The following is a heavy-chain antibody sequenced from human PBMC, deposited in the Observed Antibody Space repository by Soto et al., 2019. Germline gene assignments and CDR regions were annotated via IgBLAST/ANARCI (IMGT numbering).Heavy chain of an antibody. CDR2: INLVNGNT. CDR3: ARGIATGQLDP. J-gene: IGHJ5*02. D-gene: IGHD6-13*01. V-gene: IGHV1-3*01. Sequence: QVQLVQSGAEVKKPGASVMLSCKASGYTFTTYTMNWVRQAPGQRLEWMGWINLVNGNTKSSQKFQDRVIITRDTSASTAYMELRSLRSEDTAVYYCARGIATGQLDPWGQGTLVIVSS. CDR1: GYTFTTYT.